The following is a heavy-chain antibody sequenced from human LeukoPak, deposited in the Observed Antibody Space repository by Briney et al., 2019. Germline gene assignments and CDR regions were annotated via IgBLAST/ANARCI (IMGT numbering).Heavy chain of an antibody. D-gene: IGHD3-10*02. V-gene: IGHV3-30*03. J-gene: IGHJ4*02. CDR1: GFTFSNYG. CDR3: ARGSGNSYTYYILDY. Sequence: PGGSLRLSCAASGFTFSNYGMHWVRQAPGRGLEWVATHSYDVNTKYYADSVKGRFTISRDISKDTLYLQMNSLRLEDTAVYYCARGSGNSYTYYILDYWGQGALVTVSS. CDR2: HSYDVNTK.